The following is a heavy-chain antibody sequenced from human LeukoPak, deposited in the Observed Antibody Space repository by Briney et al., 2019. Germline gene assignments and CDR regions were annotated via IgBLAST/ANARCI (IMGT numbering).Heavy chain of an antibody. D-gene: IGHD4-23*01. J-gene: IGHJ4*02. CDR3: ARGLTVVTPFDY. CDR2: IYTSGST. CDR1: GGSISSGGYY. V-gene: IGHV4-61*02. Sequence: PSETLSLTCTVSGGSISSGGYYWSWIRQPAGKGLEWIGRIYTSGSTNYNPSLKSRVTMSVDTSKNQFSLKLSSVTAADTAVYYCARGLTVVTPFDYWGQGTLVTVSS.